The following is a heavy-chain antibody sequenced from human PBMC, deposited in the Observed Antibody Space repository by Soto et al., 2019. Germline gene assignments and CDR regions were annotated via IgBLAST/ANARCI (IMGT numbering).Heavy chain of an antibody. CDR2: IHYTGST. D-gene: IGHD2-2*01. Sequence: SETLSLTCTISGGSISSDNHYWSWIRQHPGKGLEWIGYIHYTGSTYYNPSLESRATISVDTSKNQFSLNLNSVTAADTAVFYCAREVIAPAASDAFDIWGQGTMVTVSS. CDR1: GGSISSDNHY. CDR3: AREVIAPAASDAFDI. V-gene: IGHV4-31*03. J-gene: IGHJ3*02.